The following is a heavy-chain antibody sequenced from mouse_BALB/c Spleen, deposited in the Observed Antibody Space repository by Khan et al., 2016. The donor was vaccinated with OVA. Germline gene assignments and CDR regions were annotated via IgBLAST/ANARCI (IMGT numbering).Heavy chain of an antibody. CDR3: ARGACYWYFDD. CDR1: GYTFTNYG. Sequence: QIQLVQSGPELKKPGETVKISCKASGYTFTNYGMNWVKQAPGKGLKWMGWINTYTGEPTYNDDFKGRFAFSLETSASTAYLQINNLKNEDMATYFCARGACYWYFDDWGPGTTVTVSS. V-gene: IGHV9-1*02. D-gene: IGHD6-1*01. J-gene: IGHJ1*01. CDR2: INTYTGEP.